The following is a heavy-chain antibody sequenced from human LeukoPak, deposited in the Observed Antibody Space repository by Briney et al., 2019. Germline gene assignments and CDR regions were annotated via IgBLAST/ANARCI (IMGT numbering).Heavy chain of an antibody. CDR2: INPNSGGT. CDR3: ASLKNYYDSSGYLVTDAFDI. CDR1: GYTLTGYY. Sequence: ASVKVSCKASGYTLTGYYMHWVRQAPGQGLEWMGWINPNSGGTNYAQKFQGRVTMTTDTSTSTAYMELRSLKSDDTAVYYCASLKNYYDSSGYLVTDAFDIWGQGTMVTVSS. D-gene: IGHD3-22*01. V-gene: IGHV1-2*02. J-gene: IGHJ3*02.